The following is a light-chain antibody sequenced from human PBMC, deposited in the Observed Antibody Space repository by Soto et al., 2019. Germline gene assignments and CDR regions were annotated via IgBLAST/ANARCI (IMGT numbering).Light chain of an antibody. CDR1: QTIDNT. Sequence: EIVMTQSPATLSLSPGERATLSCRASQTIDNTLAWYQRKPGQAPRLLIYDASTRATGVPARFSGSGSGTDFTLTISSLQSEDFAVYYCQQYNYWPYTFGQGTKV. CDR2: DAS. CDR3: QQYNYWPYT. V-gene: IGKV3-15*01. J-gene: IGKJ2*01.